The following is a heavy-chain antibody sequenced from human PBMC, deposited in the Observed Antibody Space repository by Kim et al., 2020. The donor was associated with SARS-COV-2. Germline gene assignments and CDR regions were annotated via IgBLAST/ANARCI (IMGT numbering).Heavy chain of an antibody. J-gene: IGHJ6*02. CDR3: ATGPAVAGTLVHYYYYYGMGV. Sequence: ASVKVSCKVSGYTLTELSMHWVRQAPGKGLEWMGGFDPEDGETIYAQKFQGRVTMTEDTSTDTAYMELSSLRSEDTAVYYCATGPAVAGTLVHYYYYYGMGVWGQGTTVTVSS. CDR2: FDPEDGET. V-gene: IGHV1-24*01. D-gene: IGHD6-19*01. CDR1: GYTLTELS.